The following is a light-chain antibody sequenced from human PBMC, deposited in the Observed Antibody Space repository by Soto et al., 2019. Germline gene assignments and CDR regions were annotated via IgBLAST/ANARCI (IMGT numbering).Light chain of an antibody. V-gene: IGKV1-13*02. CDR1: QGSSSA. CDR3: QQFETYPPT. J-gene: IGKJ5*01. Sequence: AIQLTQSPRSLSASIGHRVTITCRASQGSSSAFAWYQQKPGTVPKLLIYDVSNLQSGIPSRFSGSGSGTDFTLTISSLQPEDFATYYCQQFETYPPTFGQGTRLEIK. CDR2: DVS.